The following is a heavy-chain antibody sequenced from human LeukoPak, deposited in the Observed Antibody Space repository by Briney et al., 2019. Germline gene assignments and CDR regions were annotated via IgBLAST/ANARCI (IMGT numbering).Heavy chain of an antibody. CDR3: ARELATYCSGGSCPFDP. V-gene: IGHV4-59*01. J-gene: IGHJ5*02. CDR1: GGSISSYY. Sequence: SETPSLTCTVSGGSISSYYWSWIRQPLGKGLEWIGYIYYSGSTNYNPSLKSRVTISVDTSKNQFSLKLSSVTAADTAVYYCARELATYCSGGSCPFDPWGQGTLVTVSP. D-gene: IGHD2-15*01. CDR2: IYYSGST.